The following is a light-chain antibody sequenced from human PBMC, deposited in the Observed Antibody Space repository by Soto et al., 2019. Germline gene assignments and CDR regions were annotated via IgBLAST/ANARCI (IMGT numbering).Light chain of an antibody. CDR2: GAS. CDR1: QSVSSSY. J-gene: IGKJ5*01. CDR3: QQYYNWPLT. Sequence: EIVLTQSPGTLSLSPGERATLSCRASQSVSSSYLAWYQQKPGQAPRLLIYGASIRATGIPARFSGTGSGTEFTLTISSLQSEDFAVYYCQQYYNWPLTFGQGTRLEIK. V-gene: IGKV3-15*01.